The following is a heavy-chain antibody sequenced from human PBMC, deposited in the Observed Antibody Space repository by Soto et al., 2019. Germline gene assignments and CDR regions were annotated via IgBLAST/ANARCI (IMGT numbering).Heavy chain of an antibody. CDR1: GGSFSGYQ. CDR2: INDSGNI. D-gene: IGHD3-10*01. CDR3: ARGVILWFGELSRRGGYHYYMDV. V-gene: IGHV4-34*01. Sequence: QVQLQQWGAGLLKPSETLSLTCAVYGGSFSGYQWSWIRQTPGKGLEWIGAINDSGNINYNPSLTSRVTTLLDTPKKQISLKLSSVTAADSAVYYCARGVILWFGELSRRGGYHYYMDVWGKGTTVTVSS. J-gene: IGHJ6*03.